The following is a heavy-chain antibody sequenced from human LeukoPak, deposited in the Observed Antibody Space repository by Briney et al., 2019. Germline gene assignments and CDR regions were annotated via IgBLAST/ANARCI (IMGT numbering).Heavy chain of an antibody. V-gene: IGHV3-23*01. J-gene: IGHJ4*02. D-gene: IGHD3-3*01. CDR1: GFTFSSYA. CDR2: TSGSGGST. CDR3: ATQPDFLSGYSDDY. Sequence: GGSLRLSCAASGFTFSSYAMSWVRQAPGKGLEWVSATSGSGGSTYYEDSVKGRFTISRDNSKNMLYLQMNSLRAEDTAVYYCATQPDFLSGYSDDYWGQGTLVTVSS.